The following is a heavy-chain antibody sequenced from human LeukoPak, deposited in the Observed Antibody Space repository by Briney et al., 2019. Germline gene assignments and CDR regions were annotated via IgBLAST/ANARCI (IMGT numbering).Heavy chain of an antibody. J-gene: IGHJ4*02. D-gene: IGHD5-24*01. Sequence: GGSLILSCAASGFMFDDYAMHWVRQVPGRGLEWVSLISGDGVSSFYADSVRGRFTISRDNNNNSLSLQMHSLTAEDTAFYYCAREQFSHTSNYFDNWGQGILVTVSS. CDR2: ISGDGVSS. CDR1: GFMFDDYA. V-gene: IGHV3-43*02. CDR3: AREQFSHTSNYFDN.